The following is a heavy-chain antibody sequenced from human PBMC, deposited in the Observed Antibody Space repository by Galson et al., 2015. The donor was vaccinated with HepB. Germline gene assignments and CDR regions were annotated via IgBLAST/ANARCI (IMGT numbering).Heavy chain of an antibody. CDR1: GFTLSNYA. CDR3: ARLSGVAALDQ. Sequence: SLRLSCAASGFTLSNYAMSWVRQAPGKGLEWVSTISSSGGSTYYADSVRGRFTISRDNSKTTLYLEMKNLGAEDTALYYCARLSGVAALDQWGQGTLVTVSS. CDR2: ISSSGGST. J-gene: IGHJ4*02. V-gene: IGHV3-23*01. D-gene: IGHD3-3*01.